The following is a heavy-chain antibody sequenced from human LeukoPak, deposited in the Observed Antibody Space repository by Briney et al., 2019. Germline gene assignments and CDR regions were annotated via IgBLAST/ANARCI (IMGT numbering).Heavy chain of an antibody. CDR3: AKSGYNRFDY. V-gene: IGHV3-23*01. CDR1: GFTFSSSA. CDR2: ISGSGSGGST. D-gene: IGHD5-24*01. Sequence: GGSLRLSCAASGFTFSSSAMSWVRQAPGKGLEWVSNISGSGSGGSTYYADSVKGRFTISRDNSKNTLYLQMNSLRAEDTAVYYCAKSGYNRFDYWGQGTLATVSS. J-gene: IGHJ4*02.